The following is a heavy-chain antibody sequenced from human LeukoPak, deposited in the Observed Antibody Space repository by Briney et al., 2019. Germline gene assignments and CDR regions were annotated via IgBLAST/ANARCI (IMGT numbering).Heavy chain of an antibody. D-gene: IGHD4-11*01. V-gene: IGHV4-59*11. Sequence: SETLSLTCTVSGDSITSHYWSWVRQAPGKGLEWIGYIFYSGSTNYSPSLKSRVTISVATSKNQFSLRLKSVTAADTAVYFCARTGDYSRSTGGWFDPWGQGTLVTASS. CDR3: ARTGDYSRSTGGWFDP. J-gene: IGHJ5*02. CDR1: GDSITSHY. CDR2: IFYSGST.